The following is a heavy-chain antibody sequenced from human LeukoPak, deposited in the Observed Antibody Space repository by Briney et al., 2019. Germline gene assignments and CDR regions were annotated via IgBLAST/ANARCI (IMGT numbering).Heavy chain of an antibody. V-gene: IGHV1-2*02. CDR1: GYTFTGYY. J-gene: IGHJ4*02. Sequence: GASVKVSCKASGYTFTGYYMHWVRQAPGQGLEWMGWINPNSGGTNYAQKFQGRVTMTRDTSIGTAYMELSRLRSDDTAVYYCARGPTPFLYNWNYFDYWGQGTLVTVSS. D-gene: IGHD1-20*01. CDR3: ARGPTPFLYNWNYFDY. CDR2: INPNSGGT.